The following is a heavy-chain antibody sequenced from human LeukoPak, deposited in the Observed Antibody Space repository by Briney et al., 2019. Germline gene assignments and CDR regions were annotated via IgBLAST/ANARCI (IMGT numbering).Heavy chain of an antibody. D-gene: IGHD3-10*01. CDR1: GGSISSGGYY. CDR3: GRKGYYGSGGGGYYFDY. V-gene: IGHV4-31*03. CDR2: IYYSGST. J-gene: IGHJ4*02. Sequence: SQTLSLTCTVSGGSISSGGYYWSWIRQHPGKGLEWIGYIYYSGSTYYNPSLKSRVTISVDTSKNQFSLKLSSVTAADTAVYFWGRKGYYGSGGGGYYFDYWGQGTLVTVSS.